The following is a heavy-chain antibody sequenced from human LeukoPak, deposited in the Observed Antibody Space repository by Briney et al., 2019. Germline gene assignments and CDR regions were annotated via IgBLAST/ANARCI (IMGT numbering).Heavy chain of an antibody. V-gene: IGHV4-30-4*01. CDR1: GGSITSGDYY. D-gene: IGHD6-19*01. CDR2: IYYSGST. CDR3: ARAAVAGDYFDY. J-gene: IGHJ4*02. Sequence: SETLSLTCTVSGGSITSGDYYWSWIRQPPGKGLEWIGYIYYSGSTYYNPSLESRVTISLDTSKNQFSLKLSSVTAADTAVYYCARAAVAGDYFDYWGQGTLVSASS.